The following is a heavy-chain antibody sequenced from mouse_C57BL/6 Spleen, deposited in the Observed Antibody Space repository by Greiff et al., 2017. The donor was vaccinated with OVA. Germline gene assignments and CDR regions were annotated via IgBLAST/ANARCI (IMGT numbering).Heavy chain of an antibody. V-gene: IGHV1-69*01. J-gene: IGHJ4*01. CDR3: AILLRYPYYAMDY. D-gene: IGHD1-1*01. Sequence: VQLQQPGAELVMPGASVKLSCKASGYTFTSYWMHWVKQRPGQGLEWIGEIDPSDSYTNYNQKFKGKSTLTVDKSSSTAYMQLSSLTSEDSAVYYCAILLRYPYYAMDYWGQGTSVTVSS. CDR1: GYTFTSYW. CDR2: IDPSDSYT.